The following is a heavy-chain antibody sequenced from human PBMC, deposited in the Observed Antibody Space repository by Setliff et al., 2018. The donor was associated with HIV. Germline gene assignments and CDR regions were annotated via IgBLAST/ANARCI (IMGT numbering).Heavy chain of an antibody. CDR3: GRVPYKSAWFSGGHNPFDV. CDR2: INPNSGGT. CDR1: GYSFTSYY. J-gene: IGHJ3*01. V-gene: IGHV1-2*02. Sequence: ASVKVSCKASGYSFTSYYIHWVRQAPGQGLEWMGWINPNSGGTNYAQNFQGRVTMTIDTSTSTVYMDLRSLTSDDTAVYYCGRVPYKSAWFSGGHNPFDVWGQGTMVTVSS. D-gene: IGHD6-19*01.